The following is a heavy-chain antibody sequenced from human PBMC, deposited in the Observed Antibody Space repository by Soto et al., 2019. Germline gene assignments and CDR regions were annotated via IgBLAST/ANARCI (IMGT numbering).Heavy chain of an antibody. J-gene: IGHJ6*04. D-gene: IGHD3-22*01. CDR2: IWVDGKDK. V-gene: IGHV3-33*01. Sequence: PGGSLRLSCAASGFDFSNYGIHWVRRAPGKGLEWGAVIWVDGKDKNYADSVKGRIAVSRDNSKNTPYLQMSSLRAEDTAVYSCARVFYTRGQGDYYYSMDVWGKGTTVTVSS. CDR3: ARVFYTRGQGDYYYSMDV. CDR1: GFDFSNYG.